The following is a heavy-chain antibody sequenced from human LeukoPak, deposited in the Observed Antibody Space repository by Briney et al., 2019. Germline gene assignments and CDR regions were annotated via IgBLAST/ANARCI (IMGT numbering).Heavy chain of an antibody. Sequence: GGSLRLSCAASGFTFSNYGMHWVRQAPGKGLEWVAVIWYDGSNKYYADSVKGRFTISRDNSKNTLYLQMNSLRAEDTAVYYCATGYYYDSSGYYSTDYYFDYWGQGTLVTVSS. CDR1: GFTFSNYG. D-gene: IGHD3-22*01. CDR3: ATGYYYDSSGYYSTDYYFDY. CDR2: IWYDGSNK. V-gene: IGHV3-33*08. J-gene: IGHJ4*02.